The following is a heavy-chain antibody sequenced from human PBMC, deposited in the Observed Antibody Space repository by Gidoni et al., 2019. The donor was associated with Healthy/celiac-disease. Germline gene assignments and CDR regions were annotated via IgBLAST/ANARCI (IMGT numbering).Heavy chain of an antibody. D-gene: IGHD3-3*01. CDR2: INHSGST. V-gene: IGHV4-34*01. Sequence: QVQLQQWGAGLLKPSETLSLTCAVYGGSFSGYYWSWIRQPPGKGLEWIGEINHSGSTNYNPSLKSRVTIAVDTSKNQFSLKLSSVTAADTAVYYCARVGRRFLEWLPFDYWGQGTLVTVSS. CDR3: ARVGRRFLEWLPFDY. CDR1: GGSFSGYY. J-gene: IGHJ4*02.